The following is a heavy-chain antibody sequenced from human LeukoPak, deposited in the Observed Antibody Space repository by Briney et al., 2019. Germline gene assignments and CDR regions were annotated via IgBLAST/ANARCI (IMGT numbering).Heavy chain of an antibody. Sequence: PSETLSLTCTASGGSISSSSYYWGWIRQPPGKGLGWIGRIYYSGSTYYNPSLKSRVTISVDTSKNQCSLKLSSVTAADTAVYYWARDWGELLNYWGQGTLVTVSS. CDR1: GGSISSSSYY. CDR2: IYYSGST. V-gene: IGHV4-39*07. J-gene: IGHJ4*02. CDR3: ARDWGELLNY. D-gene: IGHD1-26*01.